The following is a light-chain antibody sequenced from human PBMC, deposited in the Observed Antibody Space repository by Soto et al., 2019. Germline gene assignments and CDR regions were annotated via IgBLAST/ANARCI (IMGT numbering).Light chain of an antibody. J-gene: IGKJ1*01. CDR3: QQYSSYWT. CDR1: QSISSW. CDR2: KAS. V-gene: IGKV1-5*03. Sequence: DIQMTQSPSTLSASVGDRVTITCRASQSISSWLAWFQQKPGKAPKLLIYKASSLESGVPSRFSGSGSGTEFTLTISSLQPDDFATYYCQQYSSYWTFCQGTKVEIK.